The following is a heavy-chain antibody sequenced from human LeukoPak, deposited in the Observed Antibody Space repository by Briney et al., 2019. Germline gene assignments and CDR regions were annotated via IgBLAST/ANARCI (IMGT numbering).Heavy chain of an antibody. Sequence: GGSLRLSCAASGFTFSKSDMSWVRQAPGKGLEWVANIKQDGSKKSYVDSVKGRFTISRDNAKNSLYLQMNSLRAEDTAIYYCTRVGYIDEGIDYWGQGTLVTVSS. D-gene: IGHD5-24*01. CDR3: TRVGYIDEGIDY. V-gene: IGHV3-7*04. CDR1: GFTFSKSD. CDR2: IKQDGSKK. J-gene: IGHJ4*02.